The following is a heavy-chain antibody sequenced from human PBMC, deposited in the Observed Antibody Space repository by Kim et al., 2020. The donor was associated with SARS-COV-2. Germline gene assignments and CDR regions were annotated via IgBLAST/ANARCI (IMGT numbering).Heavy chain of an antibody. D-gene: IGHD3-22*01. CDR3: AREVTYYYDSSGYSLDY. Sequence: GGSLRLSCAASGFTFSSYWMSWVRQAPGKGLEWVANIKQDGSEKYYVDSVKGRFTISRDNAKNSLYLQMNSLRAEDTAEYYCAREVTYYYDSSGYSLDYWGQGTLVTVSS. CDR2: IKQDGSEK. V-gene: IGHV3-7*03. CDR1: GFTFSSYW. J-gene: IGHJ4*02.